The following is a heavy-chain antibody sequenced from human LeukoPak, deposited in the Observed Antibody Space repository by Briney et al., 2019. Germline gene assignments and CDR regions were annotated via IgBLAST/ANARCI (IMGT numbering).Heavy chain of an antibody. CDR1: GGSISSYY. V-gene: IGHV4-59*01. Sequence: SETLSLTCTVSGGSISSYYWSWIRQPPGKGLDGFGYIYYSGSTNYNPSLKSRVTISVDTSKNQFSLKLSSVTAADTAVYYCARGKPYYYYYYMDVWGKGTTVTVSS. J-gene: IGHJ6*03. CDR2: IYYSGST. CDR3: ARGKPYYYYYYMDV.